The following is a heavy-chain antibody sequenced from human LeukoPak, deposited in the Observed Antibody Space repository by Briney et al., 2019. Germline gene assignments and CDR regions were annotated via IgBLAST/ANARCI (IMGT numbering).Heavy chain of an antibody. CDR3: ARHVKGYSYGYDYYYYYMDV. V-gene: IGHV4-4*09. Sequence: PSETLSLTCAVSGGSISSYYWSWIRQPPGKGLEWIGYIYTSGSTNYNPSLKSRVTISVDTSKNQFSLKLSSVTAADTAVYYCARHVKGYSYGYDYYYYYMDVWGKGTTVTVSS. D-gene: IGHD5-18*01. J-gene: IGHJ6*03. CDR2: IYTSGST. CDR1: GGSISSYY.